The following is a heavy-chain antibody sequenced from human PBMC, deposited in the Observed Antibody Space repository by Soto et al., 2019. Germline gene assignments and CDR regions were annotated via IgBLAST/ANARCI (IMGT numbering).Heavy chain of an antibody. Sequence: LRLSCAASGFTFDDYAMHWVRQAPGKGLEWVSGISWNSGSIGYADSVKGRFTISRDNAKNSLYLQMNSLRAEDTALYYCAKDRGDDAFDIWGQGTMVTV. CDR3: AKDRGDDAFDI. CDR1: GFTFDDYA. V-gene: IGHV3-9*01. CDR2: ISWNSGSI. J-gene: IGHJ3*02. D-gene: IGHD3-16*01.